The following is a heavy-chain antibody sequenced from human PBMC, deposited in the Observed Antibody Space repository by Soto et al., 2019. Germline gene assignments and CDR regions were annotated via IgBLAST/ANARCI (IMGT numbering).Heavy chain of an antibody. Sequence: QVQLVQSGAEVKKPGASVKVSCKASGYTFTSYGISWVRQAPGQGLEWMGWISAYNGNTNYAQKLQGRVTMTTDTSTSTAYTELRSLRSDDTAVYYCARVKYSPPYYYYSGMDVWGQGTTVTVSS. V-gene: IGHV1-18*01. CDR2: ISAYNGNT. D-gene: IGHD5-18*01. J-gene: IGHJ6*02. CDR1: GYTFTSYG. CDR3: ARVKYSPPYYYYSGMDV.